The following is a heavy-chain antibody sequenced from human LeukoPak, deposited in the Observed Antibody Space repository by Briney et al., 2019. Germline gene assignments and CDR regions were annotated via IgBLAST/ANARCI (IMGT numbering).Heavy chain of an antibody. CDR2: IYYSGST. J-gene: IGHJ4*02. V-gene: IGHV4-31*03. D-gene: IGHD3-9*01. CDR3: SRADILTGYYKRPQPRYFDY. Sequence: SQTLSLTCTVSGGSISSGGYSWSWIRQHPGKGLEWIGYIYYSGSTYYNPSLKSRVTISVDTSKNQFSLKLSSVTAADTAVYYCSRADILTGYYKRPQPRYFDYWGQGTLVTVSS. CDR1: GGSISSGGYS.